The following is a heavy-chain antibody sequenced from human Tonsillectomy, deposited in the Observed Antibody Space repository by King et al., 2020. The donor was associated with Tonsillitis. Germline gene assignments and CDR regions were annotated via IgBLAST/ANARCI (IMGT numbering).Heavy chain of an antibody. V-gene: IGHV1-69*09. J-gene: IGHJ4*02. CDR2: IIPILGIE. Sequence: VQLVESGAEVKKPGSSVKVSCKASGGTINTYFISWVRQAPGQGLEWMGRIIPILGIENSAQKFKGRLTITADKSTSTAYMELSSLRSEDTAVYYCAREGVATVAGTFDYWGQGTLVTVSS. D-gene: IGHD6-19*01. CDR1: GGTINTYF. CDR3: AREGVATVAGTFDY.